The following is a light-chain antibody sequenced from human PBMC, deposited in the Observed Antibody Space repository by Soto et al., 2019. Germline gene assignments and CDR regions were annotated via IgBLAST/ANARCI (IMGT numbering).Light chain of an antibody. CDR1: SSDVGSYNL. J-gene: IGLJ1*01. CDR2: EGS. V-gene: IGLV2-23*01. CDR3: CSYAGSSTYV. Sequence: QSVLTQPASVSGSPGQSITISCTGTSSDVGSYNLVSWYQQHPIKAPKLMIYEGSKRPSGVSNRFSGSKSGNTASLTISGPQAEDEADYYCCSYAGSSTYVFGTGTKVTVL.